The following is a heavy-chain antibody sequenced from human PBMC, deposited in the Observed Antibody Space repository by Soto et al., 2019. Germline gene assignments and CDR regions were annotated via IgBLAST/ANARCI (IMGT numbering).Heavy chain of an antibody. V-gene: IGHV3-21*01. CDR1: GFTFRSYS. D-gene: IGHD4-17*01. CDR2: ISSSSSYI. CDR3: ARKRGAYGDYVDY. Sequence: GGSLRLPCAASGFTFRSYSMNWVRQAPGKGLEWVSSISSSSSYIYYADSVKGRFTISRDNAKNSLYLQMNSLRAEDTAVYYCARKRGAYGDYVDYWGQGTLVT. J-gene: IGHJ4*02.